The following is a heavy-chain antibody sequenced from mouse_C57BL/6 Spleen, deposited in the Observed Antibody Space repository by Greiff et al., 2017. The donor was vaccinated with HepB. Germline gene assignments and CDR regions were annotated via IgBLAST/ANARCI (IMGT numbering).Heavy chain of an antibody. CDR3: ARDEGYYLYYYAMDY. Sequence: EVQGVESGGGLVKPGGSLKLSCAASGFTFSSYAMSWVRQTPEKRLEWVATISDGGSYTYYPDNVKGRFTISRDNAKNNLYLQMSHLKSEDTAMYYCARDEGYYLYYYAMDYWGQGTSVTVSS. CDR1: GFTFSSYA. D-gene: IGHD2-3*01. V-gene: IGHV5-4*01. J-gene: IGHJ4*01. CDR2: ISDGGSYT.